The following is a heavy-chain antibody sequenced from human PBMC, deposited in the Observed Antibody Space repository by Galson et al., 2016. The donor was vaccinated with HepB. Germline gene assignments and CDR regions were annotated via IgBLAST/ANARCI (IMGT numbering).Heavy chain of an antibody. CDR3: ARDPTLYCSSITCLPGVYFDY. CDR1: GFTFSSYG. D-gene: IGHD2-2*01. J-gene: IGHJ4*02. Sequence: SLRLSCAASGFTFSSYGMHWVRQAPGKGLEWVAVISYDVSNKYYADSVKGRFTISRDNSKNTVYLQMNSLRAEDTAMYYCARDPTLYCSSITCLPGVYFDYWGQGTLVTVSS. CDR2: ISYDVSNK. V-gene: IGHV3-30*03.